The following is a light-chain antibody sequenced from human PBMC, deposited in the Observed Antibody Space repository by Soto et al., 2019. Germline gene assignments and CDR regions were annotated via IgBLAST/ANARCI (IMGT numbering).Light chain of an antibody. J-gene: IGKJ5*01. CDR1: QSVRSER. Sequence: EIVLTQSPDTLSLSPGERATLSCRASQSVRSERLAWYQQKRGQAPRLVIFDASFRASGIPERFRGSGSGTDFTLTITRLEREDFAVYYCHEYAGPLPITFGRGTRLDIK. CDR3: HEYAGPLPIT. V-gene: IGKV3-20*01. CDR2: DAS.